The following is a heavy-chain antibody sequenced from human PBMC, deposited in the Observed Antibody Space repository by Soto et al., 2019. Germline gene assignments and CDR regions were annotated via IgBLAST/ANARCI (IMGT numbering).Heavy chain of an antibody. Sequence: SETLSLTCTVSGGSMTSYYWTWIRQPAGKGLEWIGRVYSSGGTHYNPSLKSRVTISLDTSKNQFSLRLLSVTDADTAVYFCTRGQRFSDWFDPWGQGTLVTVSS. D-gene: IGHD3-3*01. CDR1: GGSMTSYY. CDR3: TRGQRFSDWFDP. V-gene: IGHV4-4*07. J-gene: IGHJ5*02. CDR2: VYSSGGT.